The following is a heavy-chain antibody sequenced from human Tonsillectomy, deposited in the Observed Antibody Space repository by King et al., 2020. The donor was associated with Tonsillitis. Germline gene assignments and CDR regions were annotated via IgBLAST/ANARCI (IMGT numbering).Heavy chain of an antibody. V-gene: IGHV4-38-2*01. J-gene: IGHJ3*02. Sequence: QLQESGPGLVKPSETLSLTCAVSGYSISSAYYWGWIRQSPGKGLEWIGTIYYSGSPYYKPSLKSRVTISVDTSKNQVSLKLSSVTAADTAVYYCARVSEYSYAFDIWGQGTMVTVSS. D-gene: IGHD5/OR15-5a*01. CDR1: GYSISSAYY. CDR2: IYYSGSP. CDR3: ARVSEYSYAFDI.